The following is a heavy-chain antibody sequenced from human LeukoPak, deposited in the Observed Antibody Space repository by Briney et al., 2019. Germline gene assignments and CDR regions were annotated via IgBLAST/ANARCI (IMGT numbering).Heavy chain of an antibody. CDR3: AKVEMATSPFDY. J-gene: IGHJ4*02. Sequence: GGSLRLSCAASGFTFSSYGMHWVRQAPGKGLEWVAFIRYDGSNKYYADSVKGRFTISRDNSKNMLYLQMNSLRAEDTAVHYCAKVEMATSPFDYWGQGTLVTVSS. CDR2: IRYDGSNK. D-gene: IGHD5-24*01. CDR1: GFTFSSYG. V-gene: IGHV3-30*02.